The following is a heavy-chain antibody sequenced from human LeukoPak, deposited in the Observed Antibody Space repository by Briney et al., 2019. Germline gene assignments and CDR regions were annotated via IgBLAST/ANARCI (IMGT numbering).Heavy chain of an antibody. CDR3: ARDATLNSFGF. CDR2: VNPSGGST. D-gene: IGHD2-15*01. CDR1: GYTFTKYY. Sequence: ASVKVSCKASGYTFTKYYIHWVRQAPGQGLEWMGRVNPSGGSTTYAQKFQGRVTMTRDTSTSTLYMELSSLRSEDTAVYYCARDATLNSFGFWGQGTLVTVSS. J-gene: IGHJ4*02. V-gene: IGHV1-46*01.